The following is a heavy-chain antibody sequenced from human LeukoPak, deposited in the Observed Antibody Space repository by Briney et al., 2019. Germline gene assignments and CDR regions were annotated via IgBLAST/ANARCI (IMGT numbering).Heavy chain of an antibody. CDR2: IIPIFGTA. CDR3: ARDSGGVGRGGAFDI. CDR1: GGTFSSYA. D-gene: IGHD3-10*01. Sequence: GASVKVSCKASGGTFSSYAISWVRQAPGQGLEWMGGIIPIFGTANYAQKFQGRVTITADESTSTAYMELSSLRSEDTAVYYCARDSGGVGRGGAFDIWGQGTMVTVSS. J-gene: IGHJ3*02. V-gene: IGHV1-69*13.